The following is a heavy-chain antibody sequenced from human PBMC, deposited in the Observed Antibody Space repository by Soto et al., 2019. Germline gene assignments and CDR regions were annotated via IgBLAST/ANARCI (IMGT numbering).Heavy chain of an antibody. CDR2: IFSSGST. CDR1: GGSINTFY. D-gene: IGHD5-12*01. J-gene: IGHJ4*02. Sequence: SETLSLTCTVSGGSINTFYWSWVRQPAGKGLEWIGRIFSSGSTSFNPSLESRVAMSVDTSKNHFSLNLSSVTAADMAVYYCAREGSYSAYNFAHGIQLWSFDFWGKGALVTV. CDR3: AREGSYSAYNFAHGIQLWSFDF. V-gene: IGHV4-4*07.